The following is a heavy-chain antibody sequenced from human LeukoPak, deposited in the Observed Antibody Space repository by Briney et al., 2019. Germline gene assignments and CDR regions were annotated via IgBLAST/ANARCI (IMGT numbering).Heavy chain of an antibody. CDR3: ARVQVGAAAAPGWFGP. D-gene: IGHD6-13*01. CDR2: IYHSGST. V-gene: IGHV4-4*02. CDR1: GDSISSNNW. J-gene: IGHJ5*02. Sequence: SETLSLTCAVSGDSISSNNWWSWVRQPPGKGLEWIGEIYHSGSTNYNPSLKSRVTISVDKSKNQFSLNLNSVTAADTAVYYCARVQVGAAAAPGWFGPWGQGTLVTVSS.